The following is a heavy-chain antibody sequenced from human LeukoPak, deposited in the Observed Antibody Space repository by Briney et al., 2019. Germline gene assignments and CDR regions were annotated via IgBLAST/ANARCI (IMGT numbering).Heavy chain of an antibody. Sequence: QTGGSLRLSCAASGFTFSSYAMSWVRQAPGKGLEWVSAISGSGGSTYYADSVKGRFTISRDNAKNSLYLQMNSLRAEDTALYHCARAGQVYYGSGSSYGMDVWGQGTTVTVSS. J-gene: IGHJ6*02. CDR1: GFTFSSYA. V-gene: IGHV3-23*01. D-gene: IGHD3-10*01. CDR2: ISGSGGST. CDR3: ARAGQVYYGSGSSYGMDV.